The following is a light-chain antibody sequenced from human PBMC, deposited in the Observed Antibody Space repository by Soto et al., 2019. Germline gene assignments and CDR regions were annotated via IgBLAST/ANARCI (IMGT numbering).Light chain of an antibody. CDR3: QQSSDIPYT. CDR1: QSISTY. V-gene: IGKV1-39*01. CDR2: AAS. J-gene: IGKJ2*01. Sequence: DIQMTQSPSSLSAPVGDRVTVTCRASQSISTYLNWYQQNPGKAPKLLIYAASSLQSGVPSRFSGSGSGTDFTLTISSLQPEDFATYYCQQSSDIPYTFGQGTKLEIK.